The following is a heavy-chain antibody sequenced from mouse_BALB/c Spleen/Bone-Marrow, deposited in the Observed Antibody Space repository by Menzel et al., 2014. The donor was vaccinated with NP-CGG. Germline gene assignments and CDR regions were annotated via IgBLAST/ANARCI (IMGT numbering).Heavy chain of an antibody. D-gene: IGHD2-3*01. Sequence: EVQLRQSGPELVKPGASVKMSCKASGYTFSSYVMHWVKQKPGQGLEWIGGINPYNDGTKYNEKFKGKATLTSDKSSSTAYMELSSLTSEDSAVYYCARRRDDGYYRWDYWGQGTTLTGSS. CDR3: ARRRDDGYYRWDY. J-gene: IGHJ2*01. V-gene: IGHV1-14*01. CDR1: GYTFSSYV. CDR2: INPYNDGT.